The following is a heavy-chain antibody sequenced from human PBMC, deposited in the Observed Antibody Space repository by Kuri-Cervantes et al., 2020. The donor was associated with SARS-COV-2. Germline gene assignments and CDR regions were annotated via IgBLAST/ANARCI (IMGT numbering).Heavy chain of an antibody. CDR1: GGTFSSYA. J-gene: IGHJ3*02. Sequence: SVKVSCKASGGTFSSYAISWVRQAPGQGLEWMGGIIPIFGTANYAQKFQGRVTITADESTSTAYMELRSLRSDDTAVYYCARDEGVLRFLEWLPLGDAFDIWGQGTMVTVSS. D-gene: IGHD3-3*01. V-gene: IGHV1-69*13. CDR3: ARDEGVLRFLEWLPLGDAFDI. CDR2: IIPIFGTA.